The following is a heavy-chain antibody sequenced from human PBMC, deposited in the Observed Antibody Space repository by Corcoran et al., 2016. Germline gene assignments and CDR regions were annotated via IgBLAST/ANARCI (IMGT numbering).Heavy chain of an antibody. J-gene: IGHJ4*02. D-gene: IGHD6-13*01. Sequence: QVQLVQSGAEVKKPGASVKVSCKASGDTFTSYYMHWVRQAPGQGLEWMGIVNPSDGSTSYAQKFQGRVTMTWDTSTSTLAMELSSLGSEDTAVYYCARDGSGSSSWYSGRYWGQGTLVIVSS. CDR2: VNPSDGST. CDR3: ARDGSGSSSWYSGRY. V-gene: IGHV1-46*01. CDR1: GDTFTSYY.